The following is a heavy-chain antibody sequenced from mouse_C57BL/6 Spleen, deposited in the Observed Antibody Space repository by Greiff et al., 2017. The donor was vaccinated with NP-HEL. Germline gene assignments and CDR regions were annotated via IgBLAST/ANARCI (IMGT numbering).Heavy chain of an antibody. D-gene: IGHD1-2*01. V-gene: IGHV5-17*01. J-gene: IGHJ1*03. CDR2: ISSGSSTI. CDR3: ARRLRGYFEV. Sequence: EVQLVESGGGLVKPGGSLKLSCAASGFTFSDYGMHWVRQAPEKGLEWVAYISSGSSTIYYADTVKGRFTSSRDNAKNTLFLQMTSLRSEDAAMYYCARRLRGYFEVWGTGTTVTVSS. CDR1: GFTFSDYG.